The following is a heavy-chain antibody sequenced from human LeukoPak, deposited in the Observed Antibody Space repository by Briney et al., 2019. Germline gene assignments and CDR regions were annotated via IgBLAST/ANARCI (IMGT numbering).Heavy chain of an antibody. D-gene: IGHD3-9*01. CDR1: GYTFTSYD. CDR3: ARVTYYHILTGSYSGGDFDH. J-gene: IGHJ4*02. Sequence: ASVKVSFKASGYTFTSYDINWVRQATGQGLEWMGWVNPNSGNTGFAQKFQGRVTMTRNTSISTAYMELSSLRSEDTAVYYCARVTYYHILTGSYSGGDFDHWGQGTLVTVSS. CDR2: VNPNSGNT. V-gene: IGHV1-8*01.